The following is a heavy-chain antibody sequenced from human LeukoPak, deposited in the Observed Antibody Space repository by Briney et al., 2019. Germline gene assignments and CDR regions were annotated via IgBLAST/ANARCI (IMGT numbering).Heavy chain of an antibody. D-gene: IGHD3-10*02. CDR1: GYTFTGYY. Sequence: ASVKVSCKASGYTFTGYYMHWVRQATGQGLEWMGWINPNSGGTNYAQKFQGRVTMTRDTSISTAYMELSRLRSDDTAVYYCARDIFGELLHFWFDPWGQGTLVTVSS. V-gene: IGHV1-2*02. J-gene: IGHJ5*02. CDR3: ARDIFGELLHFWFDP. CDR2: INPNSGGT.